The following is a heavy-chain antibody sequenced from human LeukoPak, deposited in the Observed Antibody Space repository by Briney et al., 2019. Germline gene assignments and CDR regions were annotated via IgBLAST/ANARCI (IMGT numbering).Heavy chain of an antibody. CDR1: GFTFSSYG. D-gene: IGHD3-22*01. V-gene: IGHV3-23*01. CDR2: ISGSGGST. Sequence: GGSLRLSCAASGFTFSSYGMSWVRQAPGKGLEWVSAISGSGGSTYYADSVKGRFTISRDNSKNTLYLQMNSLRAEDTAVYYCAKNKYYYDSSGFDFDYWGQGTLVTVSS. CDR3: AKNKYYYDSSGFDFDY. J-gene: IGHJ4*02.